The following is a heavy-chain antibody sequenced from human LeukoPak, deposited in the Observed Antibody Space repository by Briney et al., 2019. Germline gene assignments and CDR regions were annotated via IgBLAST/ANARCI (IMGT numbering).Heavy chain of an antibody. Sequence: GGSLRLSCAASGFTLSNAWMNWVRQAPGKGLEWVSYIYSSTIYYAYAVRGRFTISRDNAKNSLYLHMNSLRVEDTAVYYCARRFDYWGQGTLVTVSS. CDR2: IYSSTI. V-gene: IGHV3-48*01. CDR1: GFTLSNAW. J-gene: IGHJ4*02. CDR3: ARRFDY.